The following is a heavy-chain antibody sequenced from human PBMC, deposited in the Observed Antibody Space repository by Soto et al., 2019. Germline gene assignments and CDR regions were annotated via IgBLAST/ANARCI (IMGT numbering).Heavy chain of an antibody. CDR2: MKQDGSEK. Sequence: PGGSLRLSCAASGFTFSTYWMTWVRQAPGKGLEWVANMKQDGSEKYYVDSVKGRFTISRDNAKNPLYLQMNSLRAEDTAVYYCARVPYCTNGVCPGGNWFDPWGQGTLVTVSS. CDR3: ARVPYCTNGVCPGGNWFDP. J-gene: IGHJ5*02. CDR1: GFTFSTYW. D-gene: IGHD2-8*01. V-gene: IGHV3-7*04.